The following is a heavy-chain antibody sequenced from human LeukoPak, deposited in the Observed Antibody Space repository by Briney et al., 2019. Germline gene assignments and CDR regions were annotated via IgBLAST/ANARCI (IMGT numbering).Heavy chain of an antibody. CDR2: IVVDSDNT. Sequence: ASVTVSCTASGFTFNSSAVQWVRQARGQRLEWMGWIVVDSDNTNYAQKFQDRVTITRDMSTSTAYMELSSLRSEDTAVYYCAAGFGLYYDFWSGQSENYWGQGTLVTVSS. CDR3: AAGFGLYYDFWSGQSENY. CDR1: GFTFNSSA. V-gene: IGHV1-58*01. J-gene: IGHJ4*02. D-gene: IGHD3-3*01.